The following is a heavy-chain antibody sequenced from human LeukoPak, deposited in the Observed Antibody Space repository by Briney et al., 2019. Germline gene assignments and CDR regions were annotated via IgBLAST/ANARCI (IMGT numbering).Heavy chain of an antibody. CDR1: GGSIGWDY. Sequence: SETLSLTCTVSGGSIGWDYWSWIRQSAGKGLEWIGRIYKSGSTNYNPSFRSRVTMSVDTSKNQFSLNVTSVAAADTAVYYCAREEYFQDSNGYSYYFHSWGQGSLVTVSS. CDR2: IYKSGST. V-gene: IGHV4-4*07. CDR3: AREEYFQDSNGYSYYFHS. D-gene: IGHD3-22*01. J-gene: IGHJ4*02.